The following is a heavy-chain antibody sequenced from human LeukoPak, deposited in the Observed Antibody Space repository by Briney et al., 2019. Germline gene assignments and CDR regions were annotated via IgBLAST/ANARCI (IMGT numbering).Heavy chain of an antibody. V-gene: IGHV4-59*01. D-gene: IGHD5-12*01. CDR3: ARLYSGYDYYFDY. CDR1: GGSISSYY. J-gene: IGHJ4*02. Sequence: PSETLSLTCTVSGGSISSYYWSWIRQPPGKGLEWIGYIYYSGSTNYNPSLKSRVTISVDTSKNLFSLKLSSVTAADTAVYYCARLYSGYDYYFDYWGQGTLVTVSS. CDR2: IYYSGST.